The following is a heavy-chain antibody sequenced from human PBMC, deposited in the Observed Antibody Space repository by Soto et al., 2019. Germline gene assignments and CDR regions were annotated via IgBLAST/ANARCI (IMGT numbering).Heavy chain of an antibody. Sequence: QVQLQQWGAGLLKPSETLSLTCAVYGGSFNGYFWSWIRQSPGKGLEWIGEINHSGRTNYNPSLKSRVTTSVDTSKNQFARKLTSVTAADTAVYYCARGLDYGDYAWFVPWGQGTPVTVSS. V-gene: IGHV4-34*01. D-gene: IGHD4-17*01. CDR2: INHSGRT. CDR1: GGSFNGYF. J-gene: IGHJ5*02. CDR3: ARGLDYGDYAWFVP.